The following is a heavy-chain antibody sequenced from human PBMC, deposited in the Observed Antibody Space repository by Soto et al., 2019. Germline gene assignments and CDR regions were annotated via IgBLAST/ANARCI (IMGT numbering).Heavy chain of an antibody. CDR2: VYYSGST. D-gene: IGHD5-12*01. Sequence: SQTLPLTCAVSGDSMSGYYWNWLRQSPGKGLEWIGYVYYSGSTNYNPYVKGRVTMSADTSKKQFSLKLTSVTAADTALYFCAKYRRADADGYTFDYWGQGALVTVSS. CDR3: AKYRRADADGYTFDY. J-gene: IGHJ4*02. CDR1: GDSMSGYY. V-gene: IGHV4-59*01.